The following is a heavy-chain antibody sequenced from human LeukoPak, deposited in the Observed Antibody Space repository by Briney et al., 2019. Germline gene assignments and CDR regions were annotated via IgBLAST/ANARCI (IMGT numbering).Heavy chain of an antibody. CDR3: ALHRGEQLWLLFLDY. CDR1: GFTFSSYA. V-gene: IGHV3-23*01. Sequence: PGGSLRLSCAASGFTFSSYAMSWVRQAPGKGLEWVSAISGSGGSTYYADSVKGRFTTSRDNSKNTLYLQMNSLRAEDTAVYYCALHRGEQLWLLFLDYWGQGTLVTVSS. J-gene: IGHJ4*02. D-gene: IGHD5-18*01. CDR2: ISGSGGST.